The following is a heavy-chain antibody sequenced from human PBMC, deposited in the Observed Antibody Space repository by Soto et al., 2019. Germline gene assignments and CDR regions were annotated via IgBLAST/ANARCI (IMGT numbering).Heavy chain of an antibody. CDR3: ATPYYDSYQRGYYYYGMDV. Sequence: PSETLSLTCAVYGGSFSGYYWSWIRQPPGKGLEWIGEINHSGSTNYNPSLKSRVTISVDTSKNQFSLKLSSVTAADTAVYYCATPYYDSYQRGYYYYGMDVWGQGTTVTVSS. CDR1: GGSFSGYY. D-gene: IGHD3-22*01. V-gene: IGHV4-34*01. J-gene: IGHJ6*02. CDR2: INHSGST.